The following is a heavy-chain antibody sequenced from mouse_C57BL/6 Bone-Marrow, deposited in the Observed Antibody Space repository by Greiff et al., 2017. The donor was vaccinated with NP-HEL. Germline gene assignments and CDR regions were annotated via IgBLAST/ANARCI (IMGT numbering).Heavy chain of an antibody. CDR1: GFTFSDYY. CDR3: ARNPYYYGSSYGYFDV. D-gene: IGHD1-1*01. Sequence: EVQRVESGGGLVQPGGSLKLSCAASGFTFSDYYMYWVRQTPEKRLEWVAYISNGGGSTYYPDTVKGRFTISRDNAKNTLYLQMSRLKSEDTAMYYCARNPYYYGSSYGYFDVWGTGTTVTVSS. V-gene: IGHV5-12*01. J-gene: IGHJ1*03. CDR2: ISNGGGST.